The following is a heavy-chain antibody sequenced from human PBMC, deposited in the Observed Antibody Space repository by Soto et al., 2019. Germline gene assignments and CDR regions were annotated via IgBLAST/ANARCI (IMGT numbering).Heavy chain of an antibody. CDR2: IYYSGST. CDR1: GGSISSYY. Sequence: QVQLQESGPGLVKPSETLSLTCTVSGGSISSYYWSWIRQPPGKGLEWIGYIYYSGSTNYNPSLKSRVTISVDTSKNQFSLKLSSVTAADTAVYYCARAENDAHVLDYWGQGTLVTVSS. V-gene: IGHV4-59*01. CDR3: ARAENDAHVLDY. J-gene: IGHJ4*02. D-gene: IGHD1-1*01.